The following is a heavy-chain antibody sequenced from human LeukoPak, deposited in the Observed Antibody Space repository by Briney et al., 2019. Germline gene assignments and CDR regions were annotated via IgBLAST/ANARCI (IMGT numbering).Heavy chain of an antibody. CDR1: GYTFTSYY. CDR2: INPSGGST. J-gene: IGHJ3*02. D-gene: IGHD6-13*01. CDR3: ARSRTAAGTGSDAFDI. V-gene: IGHV1-46*01. Sequence: GASVKVSCKASGYTFTSYYMHWVRQAPGQGLEWMGIINPSGGSTSYAQKFQGRVTMTRDTSTSTVYMELSSLRSEDTAVYYCARSRTAAGTGSDAFDIWGQGTMVTVSS.